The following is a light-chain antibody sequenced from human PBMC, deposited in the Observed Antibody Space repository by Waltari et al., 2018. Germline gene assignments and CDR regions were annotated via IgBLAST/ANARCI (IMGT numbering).Light chain of an antibody. CDR2: EAS. Sequence: EIVLTLSPATLPLSPGDSPPLPCRASQCVSSYLAWYQQKSGQAPRLPIYEASNRATGIPARFSGGGSGTDFTLTISSLEPEDFAVYYCQQRSDWLLTFGGGTKVEIK. CDR1: QCVSSY. J-gene: IGKJ4*01. V-gene: IGKV3-11*01. CDR3: QQRSDWLLT.